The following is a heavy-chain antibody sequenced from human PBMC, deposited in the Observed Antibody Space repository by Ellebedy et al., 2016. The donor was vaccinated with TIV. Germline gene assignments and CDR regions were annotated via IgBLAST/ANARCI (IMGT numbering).Heavy chain of an antibody. V-gene: IGHV1-3*01. CDR3: AREGSLAAGGINDAFDI. CDR2: INAGNGNT. CDR1: GYTFTSYA. D-gene: IGHD6-13*01. J-gene: IGHJ3*02. Sequence: ASVKVSCKASGYTFTSYAMHWVRQAPGQRLEWMGWINAGNGNTKYSQKFQGRVTVTRDTSTSTVYMELSSLRSEDTAVYYCAREGSLAAGGINDAFDIWGQGAMVTVSS.